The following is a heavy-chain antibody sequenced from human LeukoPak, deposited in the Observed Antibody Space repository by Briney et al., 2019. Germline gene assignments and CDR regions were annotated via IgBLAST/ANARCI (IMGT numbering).Heavy chain of an antibody. CDR1: GYTFTSYA. Sequence: ASVKVSCKASGYTFTSYAMHWVRQAPGQRLEWMGWINAGNGNTKYSQKFQGRVTITRDTSASTAYMELSSLRSEDTAVYYCAREKKDTAMVRIIYYGMDVWGQGTTVTVSS. V-gene: IGHV1-3*01. J-gene: IGHJ6*02. CDR2: INAGNGNT. CDR3: AREKKDTAMVRIIYYGMDV. D-gene: IGHD5-18*01.